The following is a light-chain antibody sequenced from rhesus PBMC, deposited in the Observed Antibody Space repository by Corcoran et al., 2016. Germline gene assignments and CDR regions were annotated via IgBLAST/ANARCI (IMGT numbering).Light chain of an antibody. Sequence: DIQMTQSPSSLSASVGDRVTITCRASQDFNKYLSWYHQKPGKAPKPLLYYASRLETGVAARFSGSRSETDYTLTISSLQPEDIATYYCQQYNNSPFGGGTKVELK. CDR1: QDFNKY. CDR3: QQYNNSP. V-gene: IGKV1-66*01. J-gene: IGKJ4*01. CDR2: YAS.